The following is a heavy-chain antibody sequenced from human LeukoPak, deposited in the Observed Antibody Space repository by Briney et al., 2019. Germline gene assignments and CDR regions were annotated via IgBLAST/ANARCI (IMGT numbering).Heavy chain of an antibody. D-gene: IGHD2-15*01. CDR1: GFIFRSYA. Sequence: GGSLRLSCAASGFIFRSYAMSWVRQAPGKGLEWVSAISGSAADTWYADSVKGRFTISRDNSKNTLYLQMNSLRAEDTAVYYCAKDALLNGMDVWGQGTTVTVSS. CDR3: AKDALLNGMDV. CDR2: ISGSAADT. J-gene: IGHJ6*02. V-gene: IGHV3-23*01.